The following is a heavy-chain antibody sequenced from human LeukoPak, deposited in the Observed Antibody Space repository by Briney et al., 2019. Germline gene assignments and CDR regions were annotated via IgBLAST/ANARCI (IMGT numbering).Heavy chain of an antibody. J-gene: IGHJ4*02. Sequence: PGRSLRLSCAASGFTFDDYAMHWVRQAPGKGLEWVSGISWNSGSIGYADSVKGRFTISRDNAKNSLYLQMNSLRAEDTALYYCAKDMGKAAAGPFDYWGQGALVTVSS. CDR3: AKDMGKAAAGPFDY. D-gene: IGHD6-13*01. CDR2: ISWNSGSI. CDR1: GFTFDDYA. V-gene: IGHV3-9*01.